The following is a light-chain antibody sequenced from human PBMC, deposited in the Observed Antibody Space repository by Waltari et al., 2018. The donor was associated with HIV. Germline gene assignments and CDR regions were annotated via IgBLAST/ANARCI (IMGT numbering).Light chain of an antibody. V-gene: IGLV2-23*01. Sequence: QSALTQPASVSGSLGQSITISCTGASPNVGSYSLVSWYQNRPGPAPTLNIYDDSKRPLWISSRFSGSKSGNTASLTISGLQSEDEADYYCCSYGGDDTLVFGGGTKVTAL. CDR2: DDS. CDR3: CSYGGDDTLV. J-gene: IGLJ3*02. CDR1: SPNVGSYSL.